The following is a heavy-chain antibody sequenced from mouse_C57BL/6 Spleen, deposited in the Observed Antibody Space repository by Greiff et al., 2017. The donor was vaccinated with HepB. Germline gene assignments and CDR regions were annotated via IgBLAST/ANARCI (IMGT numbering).Heavy chain of an antibody. CDR1: GYAFSSSW. V-gene: IGHV1-82*01. CDR2: IYPGDGDT. Sequence: VQLQESGPELVKPGASVKISCKASGYAFSSSWMNWVKQRPGKGLEWIGRIYPGDGDTNYNGKFKGKATLTADKSSSTAYMQLSSLTSEDSAVYFCARSRNYWFAYWGQGTTLTVSS. J-gene: IGHJ2*01. D-gene: IGHD2-1*01. CDR3: ARSRNYWFAY.